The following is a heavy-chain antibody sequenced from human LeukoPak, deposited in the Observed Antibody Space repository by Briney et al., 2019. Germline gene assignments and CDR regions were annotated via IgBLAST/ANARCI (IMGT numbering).Heavy chain of an antibody. CDR2: IYYSGGT. Sequence: SETLSLTCTVSGGSSSSYYWSWIRQPPGKGLEWIGYIYYSGGTNYNPSLKSRVTISVDTSKNQFSLKLSSVTAADTAVYYCARVDPEWELPDYWGQGTLVTVSS. J-gene: IGHJ4*02. CDR1: GGSSSSYY. V-gene: IGHV4-59*01. D-gene: IGHD1-26*01. CDR3: ARVDPEWELPDY.